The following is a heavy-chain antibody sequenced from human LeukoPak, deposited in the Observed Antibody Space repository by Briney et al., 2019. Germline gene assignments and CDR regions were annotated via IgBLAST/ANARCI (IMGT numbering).Heavy chain of an antibody. D-gene: IGHD3-22*01. CDR1: GFSLSTSGVG. Sequence: SGPTLVKPTQTLTLTCTFSGFSLSTSGVGVAWIRQPPGKALEWLALIFWDDDERYSPSLRSRLSITKDASKNLVVLTMTNMDPVDTATYYCAHLGLIGLDTSGTFDYWGQGTLVTVSS. CDR2: IFWDDDE. J-gene: IGHJ4*02. V-gene: IGHV2-5*02. CDR3: AHLGLIGLDTSGTFDY.